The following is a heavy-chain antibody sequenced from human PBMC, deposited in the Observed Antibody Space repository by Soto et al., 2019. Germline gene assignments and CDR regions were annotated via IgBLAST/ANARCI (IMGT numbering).Heavy chain of an antibody. CDR3: AREVRHSGYDYLRWFDP. D-gene: IGHD5-12*01. CDR2: IKQDGSEK. CDR1: GFTFSSYW. V-gene: IGHV3-7*01. J-gene: IGHJ5*02. Sequence: GGSLRLSCVASGFTFSSYWMSWVRQAPGKGLEWVANIKQDGSEKYYVDSVKGRFTISRDNAKNSLYLQMNSLRAEDTAVYYCAREVRHSGYDYLRWFDPWGQGTLVTVSS.